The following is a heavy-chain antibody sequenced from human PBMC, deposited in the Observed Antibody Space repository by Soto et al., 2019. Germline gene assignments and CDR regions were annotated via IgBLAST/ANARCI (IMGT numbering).Heavy chain of an antibody. J-gene: IGHJ6*02. CDR1: GYTFTSYY. CDR2: INPSGGST. CDR3: ARDRPSIAARPYYYYGMDV. Sequence: QVQLVQSGAEVKKPGASVKVSCKASGYTFTSYYMHWVRQAPGQGLEWMGIINPSGGSTSYAQKFQGRVTMTRDTSTSTLYMELSSLRSEDTAVYYCARDRPSIAARPYYYYGMDVWGQGTTVTVSS. V-gene: IGHV1-46*01. D-gene: IGHD6-6*01.